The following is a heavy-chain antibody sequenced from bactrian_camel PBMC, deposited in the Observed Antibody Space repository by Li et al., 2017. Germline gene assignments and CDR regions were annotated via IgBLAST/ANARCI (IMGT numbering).Heavy chain of an antibody. D-gene: IGHD2*01. CDR3: AAGPLAVAASWFNPTRYEH. CDR2: ISPGIDVT. Sequence: VQLVESGGGSVQPGGSLRLSCVLSGYTFSVYSMGWFRQALGKGREGVAAISPGIDVTAYVDSVKGRFAISHDSAKHTVHLQMNNLRPEDTAIYTCAAGPLAVAASWFNPTRYEHWGQGTQVTVS. CDR1: GYTFSVYS. J-gene: IGHJ4*01. V-gene: IGHV3S40*01.